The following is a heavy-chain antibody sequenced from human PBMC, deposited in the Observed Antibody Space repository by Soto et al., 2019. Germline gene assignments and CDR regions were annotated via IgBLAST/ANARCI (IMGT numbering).Heavy chain of an antibody. CDR3: AREKKDYSYYYYMDV. CDR1: GYTFTSYD. V-gene: IGHV1-8*01. CDR2: MNPNSGNT. J-gene: IGHJ6*03. Sequence: ASVKVSCKASGYTFTSYDIYWVRQATGQGLEWMGWMNPNSGNTGYAQKFQGRVTMTRNTSISTAYMELSSLRSEDTAVYYCAREKKDYSYYYYMDVWGKGTTVTVSS.